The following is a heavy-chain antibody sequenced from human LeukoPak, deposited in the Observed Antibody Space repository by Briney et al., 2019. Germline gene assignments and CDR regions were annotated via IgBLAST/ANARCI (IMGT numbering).Heavy chain of an antibody. Sequence: PGGSLRLSCAASGSFISSVMTWVRQAPGRGLEWVSTLSASGGSTYYADSVKGRFTISRDNSKNTLYLQMSSLRAEDTAVYFCAKDLILVLPAAYDYWGQGTLVTVSS. CDR1: GSFISSV. J-gene: IGHJ4*02. CDR2: LSASGGST. V-gene: IGHV3-23*01. CDR3: AKDLILVLPAAYDY. D-gene: IGHD2-2*01.